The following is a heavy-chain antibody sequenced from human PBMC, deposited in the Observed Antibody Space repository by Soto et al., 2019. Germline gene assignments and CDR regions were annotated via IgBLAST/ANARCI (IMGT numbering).Heavy chain of an antibody. CDR3: AAILGMDV. Sequence: EVQLVESGGGLVQPGGSLRLSCAVSGFTFSNYWMSWVRQAPGKGLEWVANIKKDGSEKYYVDSVKGRFIISRDNGKKSLYLQMNDLRAEYTAVYYCAAILGMDVWGQGTMVTVSS. D-gene: IGHD3-3*02. V-gene: IGHV3-7*05. CDR1: GFTFSNYW. J-gene: IGHJ6*02. CDR2: IKKDGSEK.